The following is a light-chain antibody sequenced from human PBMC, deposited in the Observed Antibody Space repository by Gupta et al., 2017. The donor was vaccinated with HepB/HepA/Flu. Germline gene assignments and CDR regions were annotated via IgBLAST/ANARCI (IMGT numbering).Light chain of an antibody. CDR2: WAS. CDR3: QQYYSTPWT. V-gene: IGKV4-1*01. CDR1: QNILYSPNNKNY. J-gene: IGKJ1*01. Sequence: DIVMTQSPDSLTVSLGERATINCKSGQNILYSPNNKNYLAWYQQKPGQPPKLLIYWASTRESGVPDRFGGSGSGTDFTLTISSLQAEDVAVYYCQQYYSTPWTFGQGTKVEIE.